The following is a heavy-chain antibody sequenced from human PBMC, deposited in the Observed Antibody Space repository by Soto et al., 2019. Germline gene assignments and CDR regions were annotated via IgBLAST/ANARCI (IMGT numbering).Heavy chain of an antibody. CDR1: GFSLRGYG. D-gene: IGHD1-1*01. CDR2: IWYDGTTK. V-gene: IGHV3-33*01. CDR3: ARDVDTTSHLNWFDP. Sequence: QVQLVESGGGVVQPGRSRRLSCEVSGFSLRGYGRHWVGQTQGKGREGVAVIWYDGTTKNYADSVKGRFTIFRDSSKNTVYLQMDSLKVEDTAVYYCARDVDTTSHLNWFDPWGQGVMVTVSS. J-gene: IGHJ5*02.